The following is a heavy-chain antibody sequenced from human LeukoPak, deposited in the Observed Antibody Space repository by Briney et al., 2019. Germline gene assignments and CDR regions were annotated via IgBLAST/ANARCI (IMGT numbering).Heavy chain of an antibody. CDR2: IYYSGST. V-gene: IGHV4-59*01. CDR3: AKIRDYYDSSGYPHYYFDY. D-gene: IGHD3-22*01. J-gene: IGHJ4*02. CDR1: GGSISSYY. Sequence: SSETLSLTCTVSGGSISSYYWSWIRQPPGKGLEWIGYIYYSGSTNYNPSLKSRVTISVDTSKNQFSLELSSVTAADTAVYYCAKIRDYYDSSGYPHYYFDYWAQGTLVTVSS.